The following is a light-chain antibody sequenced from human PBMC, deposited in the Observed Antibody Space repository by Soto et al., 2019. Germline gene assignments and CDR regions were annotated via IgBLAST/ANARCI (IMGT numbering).Light chain of an antibody. CDR2: KDN. CDR3: QSPDSSGLYQV. Sequence: SYELAQPPSVSVSPGQTARITCSGDALSKQYSYWYQQKPGQAPILIIYKDNERPSGIPERFSASSSGATVTLTISGAQAEDEADYYCQSPDSSGLYQVFGGGTKLTVL. CDR1: ALSKQY. V-gene: IGLV3-25*02. J-gene: IGLJ2*01.